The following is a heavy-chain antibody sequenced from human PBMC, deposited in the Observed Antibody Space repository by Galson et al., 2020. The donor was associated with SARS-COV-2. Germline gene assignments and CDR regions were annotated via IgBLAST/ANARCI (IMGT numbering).Heavy chain of an antibody. Sequence: QAGGSLRLSCAASGLTFSGSAMHWVRQASGKGLEWVGRIRSKANSYATAYAASVKGRFTISRDDSKNTAYLQMNSLKTEDTAVYYCTRLEDYGPSDYWGQGTLVTVSS. D-gene: IGHD4-17*01. CDR3: TRLEDYGPSDY. CDR1: GLTFSGSA. V-gene: IGHV3-73*01. J-gene: IGHJ4*02. CDR2: IRSKANSYAT.